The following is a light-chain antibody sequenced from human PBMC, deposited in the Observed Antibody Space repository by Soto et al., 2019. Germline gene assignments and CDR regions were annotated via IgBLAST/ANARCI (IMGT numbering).Light chain of an antibody. Sequence: EIVLTQSPGTLSLSPGERATLSCRASQSVSSSYLAWYQQKPGQAPRLLIYGASSRATGIPGRFSGSGSGTDFTLTISRLEPEDFAVYYCQQYYNWPLTFGGGTKVDIK. CDR1: QSVSSSY. J-gene: IGKJ4*01. CDR2: GAS. V-gene: IGKV3-20*01. CDR3: QQYYNWPLT.